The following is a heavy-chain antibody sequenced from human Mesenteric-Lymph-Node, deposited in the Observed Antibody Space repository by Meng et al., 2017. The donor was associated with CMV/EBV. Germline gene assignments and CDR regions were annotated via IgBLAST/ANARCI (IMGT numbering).Heavy chain of an antibody. CDR1: GFNFNEYY. J-gene: IGHJ4*02. D-gene: IGHD6-19*01. CDR3: ARDSSGWNFDY. CDR2: ISSRGSTI. V-gene: IGHV3-11*04. Sequence: LSCAASGFNFNEYYINWIRQAPGKGLEWVSSISSRGSTIYYAASVKGRFTVSRDNAKNSVYLQMNSLRAEDTAVYYCARDSSGWNFDYWGQGTLVTVSS.